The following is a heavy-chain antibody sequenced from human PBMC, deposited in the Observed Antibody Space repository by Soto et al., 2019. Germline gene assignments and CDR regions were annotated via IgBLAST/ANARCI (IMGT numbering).Heavy chain of an antibody. J-gene: IGHJ4*02. D-gene: IGHD6-19*01. CDR1: GYSFTSYW. CDR2: VDPGDSYT. Sequence: GESLKISCKGSGYSFTSYWISWVRQMPGKGLEWMGMVDPGDSYTNYSPSFQGQVTISADKSITTAYLQWNSLKASDTAIYYCVKHFLVAGHQFYFDYWGQGTLVTVSS. V-gene: IGHV5-10-1*04. CDR3: VKHFLVAGHQFYFDY.